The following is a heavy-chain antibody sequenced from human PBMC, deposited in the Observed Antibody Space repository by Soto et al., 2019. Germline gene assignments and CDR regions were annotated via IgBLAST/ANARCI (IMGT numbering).Heavy chain of an antibody. CDR3: ARQGNGAEGFDF. Sequence: GESLKISCKGSGYSFSSHWIGWVRQMPGKGLDWMGIIYPGDSDTSYSPSFLGQVTISADKSINTAYLQWSSLKASDTAMYYCARQGNGAEGFDFWGQGALVTVSS. V-gene: IGHV5-51*01. J-gene: IGHJ4*02. CDR2: IYPGDSDT. D-gene: IGHD4-17*01. CDR1: GYSFSSHW.